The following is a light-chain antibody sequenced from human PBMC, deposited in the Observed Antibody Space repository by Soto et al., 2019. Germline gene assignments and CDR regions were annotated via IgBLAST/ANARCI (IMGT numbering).Light chain of an antibody. CDR2: GAS. Sequence: EIVLTQSPGTLSLSPGKRATLSCRASQSVSSSYLAWYQQKPGQAPRLLIYGASSSATGIPDRFSGSGPGTDFTLTISRLEPEDYAVYYCQQYDSSQLTFGGGTKVEIK. CDR3: QQYDSSQLT. J-gene: IGKJ4*01. V-gene: IGKV3-20*01. CDR1: QSVSSSY.